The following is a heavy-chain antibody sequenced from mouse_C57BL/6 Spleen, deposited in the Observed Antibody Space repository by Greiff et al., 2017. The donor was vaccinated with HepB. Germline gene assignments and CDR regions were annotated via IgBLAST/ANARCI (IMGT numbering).Heavy chain of an antibody. CDR1: GFTFSNYW. J-gene: IGHJ1*03. CDR2: IRLKSDNYAT. D-gene: IGHD4-1*01. V-gene: IGHV6-3*01. Sequence: EVHLVESGGGLVQPGGSMKLSCVASGFTFSNYWMNWVRQSPEKGLEWVAQIRLKSDNYATHYAESVKGRFTISRDDSKSSVYLQMNNLRAEDTGIYYCTGIKLGRGYFDVWGTGTTVTVSS. CDR3: TGIKLGRGYFDV.